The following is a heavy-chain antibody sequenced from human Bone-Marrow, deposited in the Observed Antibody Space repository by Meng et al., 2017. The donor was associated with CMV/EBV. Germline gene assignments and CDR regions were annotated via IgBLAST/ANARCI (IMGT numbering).Heavy chain of an antibody. Sequence: LSLTCAASGFTFSSYGMHWVRQAPGKGLEWVSYIYSDGMTKWYAGSVRGRFTISRDTSRNTVFLEMNSLRRDDTAVYYCARGIYSAFDIWGQGTMVTVSS. CDR2: IYSDGMTK. D-gene: IGHD2-21*01. CDR3: ARGIYSAFDI. V-gene: IGHV3-30*19. CDR1: GFTFSSYG. J-gene: IGHJ3*02.